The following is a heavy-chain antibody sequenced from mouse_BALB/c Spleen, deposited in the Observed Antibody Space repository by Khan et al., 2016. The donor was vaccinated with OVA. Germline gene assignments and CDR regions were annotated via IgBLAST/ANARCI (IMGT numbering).Heavy chain of an antibody. V-gene: IGHV5-6*02. CDR1: GFTFSTFG. D-gene: IGHD1-1*01. CDR3: ARLAYYYNSEGFAY. Sequence: DVKLVESGGDLVKPGGSLKLSCAASGFTFSTFGMSWVRQSPDRRLEWVATINTGGFYTYYSDIVKGRFTISRDNAKSTLYLQMSSLKSEDTAIYYCARLAYYYNSEGFAYWGQGTLVTVSA. J-gene: IGHJ3*01. CDR2: INTGGFYT.